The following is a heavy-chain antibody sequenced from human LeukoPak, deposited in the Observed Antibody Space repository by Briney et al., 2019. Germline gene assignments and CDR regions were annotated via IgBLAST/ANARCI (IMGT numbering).Heavy chain of an antibody. D-gene: IGHD3-9*01. Sequence: GGSLRLSCAASGFTFSSCAMSWVRQAPGKGLDWVSGIIGSGDSTDYADSVKGRFTISRDNSKNTLYLQINSLRAEDTAVYYCAKPPSDNLLTGSLYYFDYWGQGTLVTVSS. V-gene: IGHV3-23*01. J-gene: IGHJ4*02. CDR2: IIGSGDST. CDR1: GFTFSSCA. CDR3: AKPPSDNLLTGSLYYFDY.